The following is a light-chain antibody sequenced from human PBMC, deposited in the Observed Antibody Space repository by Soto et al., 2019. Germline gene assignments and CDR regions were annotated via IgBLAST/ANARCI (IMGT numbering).Light chain of an antibody. CDR3: QPYGSSGT. V-gene: IGKV3-20*01. CDR1: QSVISSS. CDR2: GAS. Sequence: IGLTKSPGTLSLSPGERATLSCRASQSVISSSLAWYQQRPGQAPRLLIYGASIRATGIPDRFSGSGSGTDFTLTISRLEPEDFAVYYSQPYGSSGTFGQGTKV. J-gene: IGKJ1*01.